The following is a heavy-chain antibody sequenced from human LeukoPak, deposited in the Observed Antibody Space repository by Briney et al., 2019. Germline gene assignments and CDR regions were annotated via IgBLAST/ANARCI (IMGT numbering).Heavy chain of an antibody. D-gene: IGHD1-7*01. J-gene: IGHJ5*01. V-gene: IGHV3-23*01. Sequence: GGSLRPSCAASGFTFSSYAMSWVRQAPGKGLEWVSGIIADADDTYYADSVKGRFTISRDHSKNTLHLQMNSLRAEDAAIYYCARDGTTTRYNWFGSWGQGTLVTVSS. CDR1: GFTFSSYA. CDR3: ARDGTTTRYNWFGS. CDR2: IIADADDT.